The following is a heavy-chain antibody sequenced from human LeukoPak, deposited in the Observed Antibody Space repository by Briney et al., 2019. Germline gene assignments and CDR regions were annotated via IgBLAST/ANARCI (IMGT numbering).Heavy chain of an antibody. CDR2: IYYSGST. CDR3: ARDNGATYYYYMDV. V-gene: IGHV4-39*02. D-gene: IGHD4-17*01. Sequence: SETLSLTCTVSGGSINSSTYYWGWIRQPPGKGLEWIGSIYYSGSTYYNPSLKSRITISVDTSKNQFSLKLSSVTAADTAVYYCARDNGATYYYYMDVWGKGTTVTVSS. J-gene: IGHJ6*03. CDR1: GGSINSSTYY.